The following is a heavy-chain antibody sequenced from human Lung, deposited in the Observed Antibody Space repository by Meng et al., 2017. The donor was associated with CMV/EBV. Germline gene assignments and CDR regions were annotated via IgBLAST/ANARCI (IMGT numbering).Heavy chain of an antibody. J-gene: IGHJ5*02. V-gene: IGHV1-2*02. D-gene: IGHD2-2*01. Sequence: ASXXVSXKASGYTFTGYYMHWVRQAPGQGLEWMGWINPNSGGTNYAQKFQGRVTMTRDTSISTAYMELSRLRSDDTAVYYCARDGSLGYCSSTSCYGAGWFDPXGQGXLVTSPQ. CDR3: ARDGSLGYCSSTSCYGAGWFDP. CDR1: GYTFTGYY. CDR2: INPNSGGT.